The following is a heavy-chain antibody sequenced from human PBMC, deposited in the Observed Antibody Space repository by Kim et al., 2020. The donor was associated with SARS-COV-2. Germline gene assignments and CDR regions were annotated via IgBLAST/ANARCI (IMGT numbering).Heavy chain of an antibody. V-gene: IGHV1-18*01. Sequence: ASVKVSCKASGYTFTTYYISWVRQAPGQGLEGMGWISAYNGYTNYAQKFQGRVTMTTDTSTSTAYMELRSLRSDDTAMYYCAREPYSNFFDYWGQGTLVTVSS. CDR2: ISAYNGYT. CDR3: AREPYSNFFDY. J-gene: IGHJ4*02. D-gene: IGHD4-4*01. CDR1: GYTFTTYY.